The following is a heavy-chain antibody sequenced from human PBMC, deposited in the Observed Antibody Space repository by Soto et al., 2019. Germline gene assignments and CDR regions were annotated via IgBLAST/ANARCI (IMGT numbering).Heavy chain of an antibody. CDR2: TYYRSKWYT. CDR1: GDSVSSNSVA. CDR3: ARNLYDTSWTLFDY. V-gene: IGHV6-1*01. D-gene: IGHD2-2*01. J-gene: IGHJ4*02. Sequence: SQTLSLTCAISGDSVSSNSVAWNWIRQSPSRGLKWLGRTYYRSKWYTNYALSVKSRITINPDTSKNQFSLQLNSVTPEDTAVYYCARNLYDTSWTLFDYWGQGTLVTVSS.